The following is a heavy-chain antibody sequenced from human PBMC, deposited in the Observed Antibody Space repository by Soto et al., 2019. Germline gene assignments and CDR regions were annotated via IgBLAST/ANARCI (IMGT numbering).Heavy chain of an antibody. J-gene: IGHJ3*01. Sequence: GASVKVSCKASGYTFTSYYMHWVRQAPGQGLEWMGIINPSSGSTSYAQKFQGRVTMTRDTSTSTVYMELSSLRSEDTAVYYCDRDQREEYSGYGTDAFDVWGQGTMVTVSS. CDR1: GYTFTSYY. CDR2: INPSSGST. CDR3: DRDQREEYSGYGTDAFDV. V-gene: IGHV1-46*03. D-gene: IGHD5-12*01.